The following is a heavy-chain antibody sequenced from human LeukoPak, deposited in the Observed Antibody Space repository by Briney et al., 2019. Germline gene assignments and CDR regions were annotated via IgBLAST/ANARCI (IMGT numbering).Heavy chain of an antibody. V-gene: IGHV3-23*01. CDR1: GLPFSSYA. Sequence: PGGPLRLSCAASGLPFSSYAMRWVRQAPGKGLECVSTITGGGSTTYYADSVKGRFTISRDNSKNTLYLQMNSLRAEDTALYYWSREAPVASTGRSWFDSWGQGTLVTVSS. CDR3: SREAPVASTGRSWFDS. D-gene: IGHD6-13*01. J-gene: IGHJ5*01. CDR2: ITGGGSTT.